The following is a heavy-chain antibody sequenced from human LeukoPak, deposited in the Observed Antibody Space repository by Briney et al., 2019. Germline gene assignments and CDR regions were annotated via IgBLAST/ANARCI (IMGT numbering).Heavy chain of an antibody. Sequence: PGGSLRLSCAASGFTVSSSYMNWVRQAPGKGLEWVSVVYTGGTTYFADSVKGRLTISRDNSENTLYLHMNSLRAEDTAVYYCARDSGYSYGSFDYWGQGTLVTVSS. V-gene: IGHV3-66*01. D-gene: IGHD5-18*01. J-gene: IGHJ4*02. CDR2: VYTGGTT. CDR3: ARDSGYSYGSFDY. CDR1: GFTVSSSY.